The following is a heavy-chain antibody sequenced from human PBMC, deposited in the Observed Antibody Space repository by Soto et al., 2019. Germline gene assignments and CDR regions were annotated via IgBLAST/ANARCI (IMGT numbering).Heavy chain of an antibody. J-gene: IGHJ3*02. V-gene: IGHV4-30-2*01. CDR1: GGSISSGGYS. CDR2: IYHSGST. Sequence: SETLSLTCAVSGGSISSGGYSWSWIRQPPGKGLEWIGYIYHSGSTYYNPSLKSRVTISVDRSKNQFSLKLSSVTAADTAVYYCARGGSYGGNRGDDAFDIWGQGTMVT. D-gene: IGHD4-17*01. CDR3: ARGGSYGGNRGDDAFDI.